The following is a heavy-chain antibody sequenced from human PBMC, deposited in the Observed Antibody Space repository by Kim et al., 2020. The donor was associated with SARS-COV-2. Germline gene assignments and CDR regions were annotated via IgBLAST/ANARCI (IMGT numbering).Heavy chain of an antibody. CDR2: IYSGGST. CDR1: GFTVSSNY. V-gene: IGHV3-53*01. D-gene: IGHD6-6*01. CDR3: ARVGSSLNYGMDV. Sequence: GGSLRLSCAASGFTVSSNYMSWVRQAPGKGLEWVSVIYSGGSTYYADSVKGRFTISRDNSKNTLYLQMNSLRAEDTAVYYCARVGSSLNYGMDVWGQGTTVTVSS. J-gene: IGHJ6*02.